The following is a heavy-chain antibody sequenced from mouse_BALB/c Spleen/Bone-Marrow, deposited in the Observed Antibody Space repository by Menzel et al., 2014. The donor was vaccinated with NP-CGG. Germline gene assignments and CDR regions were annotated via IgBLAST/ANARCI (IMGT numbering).Heavy chain of an antibody. V-gene: IGHV3-6*02. D-gene: IGHD2-3*01. Sequence: ESGPGLVKPSQSLSLTCSVTGYSITSGYYWNWIRQFPGNKLEWMGYISYDGSNNYNPSLKNRISITRDTSKNQFFLKLNSVTTEDTATYYCARGEGWHYFDYWGQGTTLTVSP. CDR2: ISYDGSN. CDR1: GYSITSGYY. CDR3: ARGEGWHYFDY. J-gene: IGHJ2*01.